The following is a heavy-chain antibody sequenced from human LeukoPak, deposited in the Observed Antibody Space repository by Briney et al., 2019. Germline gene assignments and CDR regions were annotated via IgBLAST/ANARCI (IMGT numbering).Heavy chain of an antibody. Sequence: SETLSLTCAVYGGSFSGYYWSWIRQPPGKGLEWIGEINHSGSTNYNPSLKSRVTISVDTSKNQFSLKLSSVTAADTAVYYRAREKAADGTTYYYYYMDVWGKGTTVTVSS. J-gene: IGHJ6*03. CDR2: INHSGST. CDR1: GGSFSGYY. V-gene: IGHV4-34*01. CDR3: AREKAADGTTYYYYYMDV. D-gene: IGHD6-13*01.